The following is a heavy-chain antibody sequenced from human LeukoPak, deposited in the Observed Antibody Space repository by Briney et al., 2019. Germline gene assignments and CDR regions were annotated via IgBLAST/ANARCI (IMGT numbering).Heavy chain of an antibody. J-gene: IGHJ6*02. CDR3: ATTLERRYYYYGMDV. CDR1: GGSISSYY. D-gene: IGHD1-1*01. V-gene: IGHV4-59*08. Sequence: SETLSLTCTVSGGSISSYYWSWIRQPPGKGLEWNGYIYYSGSTNYNPSLKSRVTISVDTSKNQFSLKLSSVTAADTAVYYCATTLERRYYYYGMDVWGQGTTVTVSS. CDR2: IYYSGST.